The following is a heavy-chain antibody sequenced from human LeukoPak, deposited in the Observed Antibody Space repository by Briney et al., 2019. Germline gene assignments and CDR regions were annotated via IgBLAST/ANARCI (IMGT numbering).Heavy chain of an antibody. D-gene: IGHD2-2*01. CDR3: AKEYCSSTSCYAFDI. CDR1: GGTFNTYA. CDR2: IIPIFDTT. J-gene: IGHJ3*02. V-gene: IGHV1-69*05. Sequence: SVKVSCKASGGTFNTYAINWVRQAPGQGLEWMGGIIPIFDTTNYAQKFQGRVTITTDESTSTAYMELSSLRAEDTAVYYCAKEYCSSTSCYAFDIWGQGTMVTVSS.